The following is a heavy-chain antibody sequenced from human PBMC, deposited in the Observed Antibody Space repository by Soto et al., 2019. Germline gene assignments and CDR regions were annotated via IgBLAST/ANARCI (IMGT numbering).Heavy chain of an antibody. Sequence: SETLSLTCTVSGGSISSGGYYWSWIRQHPGKGLEWIGYIYYSGTTYYNPSLKSRVTISVDTSKNQFSLKLSSVTAADTAIYYCARGIASSSRTSLIYWGQGALVTVSS. J-gene: IGHJ4*02. CDR2: IYYSGTT. D-gene: IGHD6-13*01. V-gene: IGHV4-31*03. CDR3: ARGIASSSRTSLIY. CDR1: GGSISSGGYY.